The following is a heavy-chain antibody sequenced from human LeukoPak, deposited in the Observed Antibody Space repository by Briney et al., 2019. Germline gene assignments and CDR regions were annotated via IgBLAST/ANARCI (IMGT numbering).Heavy chain of an antibody. Sequence: PGGSLRLSCAASGFTFSSYGMHWVRQAPGKGLEWVAVIWFDGSNKYYADSVKGRFTISRGNSKNTLYLQMNSLRAEDTAVYYCARSPPRYCSSTSCYPYTYYFDYWGQGTLVTVSS. D-gene: IGHD2-2*01. J-gene: IGHJ4*02. CDR3: ARSPPRYCSSTSCYPYTYYFDY. CDR2: IWFDGSNK. V-gene: IGHV3-33*01. CDR1: GFTFSSYG.